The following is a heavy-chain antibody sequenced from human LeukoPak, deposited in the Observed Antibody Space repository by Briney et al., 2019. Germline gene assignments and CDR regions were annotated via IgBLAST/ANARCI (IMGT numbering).Heavy chain of an antibody. Sequence: ASVKVSCKASGYTFTGYYIHWVRQAPGQGLEWMGWINPNSGGTNYAQKFQGRVTMTRDTSISTAYMELSRLRSDDTAVYYCATYQYDSGTYLDYWGQGTLATVSS. V-gene: IGHV1-2*02. CDR3: ATYQYDSGTYLDY. CDR1: GYTFTGYY. CDR2: INPNSGGT. J-gene: IGHJ4*02. D-gene: IGHD3-10*01.